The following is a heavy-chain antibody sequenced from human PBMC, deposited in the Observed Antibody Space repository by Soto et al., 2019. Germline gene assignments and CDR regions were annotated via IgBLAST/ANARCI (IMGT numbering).Heavy chain of an antibody. V-gene: IGHV1-69*13. Sequence: SLKVSCKASGGTLNNYAINWVRQAPGQGLEWMGGILPVSAPPDYAQKFRGRVSITADHSTSTVYMGLSRLKSDDTAVYFCATDSNYDVSNSFWGQGTLVTVSS. CDR2: ILPVSAPP. CDR1: GGTLNNYA. D-gene: IGHD3-3*01. CDR3: ATDSNYDVSNSF. J-gene: IGHJ4*02.